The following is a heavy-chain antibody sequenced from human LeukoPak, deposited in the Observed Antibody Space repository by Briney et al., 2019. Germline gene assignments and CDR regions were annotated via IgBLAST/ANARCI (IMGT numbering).Heavy chain of an antibody. V-gene: IGHV1-69*05. CDR3: ARVGRSRGSLPNSYYYMDV. J-gene: IGHJ6*03. Sequence: SVKVSCNASGDIFNSNSVSWVRHAPGQGLEWMGGIIPIFGSTNYAQKFQGRVTITTDQSTRTAYMELNSLSSDDTAVYYCARVGRSRGSLPNSYYYMDVWGKGTTVTVSS. CDR2: IIPIFGST. D-gene: IGHD1-26*01. CDR1: GDIFNSNS.